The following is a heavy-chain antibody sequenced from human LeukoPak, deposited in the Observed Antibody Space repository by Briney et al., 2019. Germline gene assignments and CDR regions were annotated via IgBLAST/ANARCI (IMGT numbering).Heavy chain of an antibody. CDR3: AKASRYCSGGSCYSEFDY. J-gene: IGHJ4*02. CDR1: GGTFSSYA. D-gene: IGHD2-15*01. V-gene: IGHV3-30*04. CDR2: ISYDGSNK. Sequence: SCKASGGTFSSYAMHWVRQAPGKGLEWVAVISYDGSNKYYADSVKGRFTISRDNSKNTLYLQMNSLRAEDTAVYYCAKASRYCSGGSCYSEFDYWGQGTLVTVSS.